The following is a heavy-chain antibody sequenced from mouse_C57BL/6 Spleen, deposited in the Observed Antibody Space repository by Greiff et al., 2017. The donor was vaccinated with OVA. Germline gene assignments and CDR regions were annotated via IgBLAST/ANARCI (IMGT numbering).Heavy chain of an antibody. CDR2: IRSKSSNYAT. CDR3: VRDSSGYFDY. CDR1: GFPFNTYA. D-gene: IGHD3-2*02. Sequence: GGGLVQPNGSLTLSCAASGFPFNTYAMHWVRQAPGTGLEWVARIRSKSSNYATYYDDSVKDRFTISRDDSQSMLYLQMNNLKTEDTAMYYCVRDSSGYFDYWGQGTTLTVSS. V-gene: IGHV10-3*01. J-gene: IGHJ2*01.